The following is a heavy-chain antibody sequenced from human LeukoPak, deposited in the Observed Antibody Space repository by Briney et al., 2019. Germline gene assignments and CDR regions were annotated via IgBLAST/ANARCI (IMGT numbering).Heavy chain of an antibody. Sequence: KTGGSLRLSCAASGLTFSDYYMSWIRQAPGKGLEWLSYINIGGTNTHYADSVKGRFTISRDNAKKSLYLGMTNLRAEDTAVYYCATDGAGFDTWGQGVLVTVSS. CDR2: INIGGTNT. V-gene: IGHV3-11*01. CDR1: GLTFSDYY. J-gene: IGHJ5*02. CDR3: ATDGAGFDT.